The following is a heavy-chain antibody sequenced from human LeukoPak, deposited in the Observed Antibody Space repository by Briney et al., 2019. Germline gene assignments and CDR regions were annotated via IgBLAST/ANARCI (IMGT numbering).Heavy chain of an antibody. CDR3: ARPGSGGYYYFDY. CDR2: ISSSSSYI. CDR1: GFTFSSYS. J-gene: IGHJ4*02. V-gene: IGHV3-21*01. D-gene: IGHD2-15*01. Sequence: GGSLRLSCAASGFTFSSYSMNWVRQAPGKGLEWVSSISSSSSYIYYADSVKGRFTISRDNAKNSLYLQMNSLRAGDTAVYYCARPGSGGYYYFDYWGQGTLVTVSS.